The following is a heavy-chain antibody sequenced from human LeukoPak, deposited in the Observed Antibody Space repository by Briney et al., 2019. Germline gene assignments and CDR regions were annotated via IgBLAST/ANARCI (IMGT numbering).Heavy chain of an antibody. CDR3: ARDSGSRWFDP. D-gene: IGHD2-15*01. J-gene: IGHJ5*02. CDR2: INWNGGIT. CDR1: GFTFDDYV. Sequence: PGGTLRLSCAASGFTFDDYVMSWVRQAAGKGLEWVSTINWNGGITPDGDSVRGRFTISRESVQRSLYLHMNSLRAEDTALYFCARDSGSRWFDPWGQGTLVTVSP. V-gene: IGHV3-20*04.